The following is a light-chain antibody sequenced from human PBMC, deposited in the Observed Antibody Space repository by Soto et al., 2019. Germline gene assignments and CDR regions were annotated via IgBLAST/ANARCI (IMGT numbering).Light chain of an antibody. J-gene: IGKJ1*01. Sequence: EIAFTQSPVTLSLSPGASATLSCKASQGISIFLTWYQQKPGKAPRLLIYDASNWASGVPARFSGSGSGTDFTLTISSLEPEDFAVYYCQQRYSWPWTFGQGTRVEIK. CDR3: QQRYSWPWT. CDR2: DAS. CDR1: QGISIF. V-gene: IGKV3D-11*01.